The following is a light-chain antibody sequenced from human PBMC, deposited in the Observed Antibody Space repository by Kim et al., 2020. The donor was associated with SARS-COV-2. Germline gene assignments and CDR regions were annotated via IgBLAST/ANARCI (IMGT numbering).Light chain of an antibody. Sequence: ASVGDRVTITCRASQSINKYLNWYQHKPEHAPQLLIYVVSSLKSGVPSRFSGSGSGTDFTLTIDSLQPEDLATYYCQQGFTMPWTFGQGTKVDIK. V-gene: IGKV1-39*01. J-gene: IGKJ1*01. CDR2: VVS. CDR1: QSINKY. CDR3: QQGFTMPWT.